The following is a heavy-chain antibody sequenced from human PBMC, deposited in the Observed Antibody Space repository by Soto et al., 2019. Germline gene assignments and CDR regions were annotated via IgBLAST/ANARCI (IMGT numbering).Heavy chain of an antibody. Sequence: QVQLVESGGGVVQPGRSLRLSCAASGFTFSSCTFHWVRQAPGKGLEWVALISYAASNKFYADSVKGRFTISRDNSKNTLYLQMNSLRPEDTAVYYCAREGQGMATISDAFVIWGQGTTVTVSS. CDR2: ISYAASNK. CDR3: AREGQGMATISDAFVI. D-gene: IGHD5-12*01. J-gene: IGHJ3*02. CDR1: GFTFSSCT. V-gene: IGHV3-30-3*01.